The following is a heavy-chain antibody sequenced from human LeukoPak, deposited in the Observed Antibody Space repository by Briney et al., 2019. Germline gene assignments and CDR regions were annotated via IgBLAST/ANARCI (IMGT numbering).Heavy chain of an antibody. J-gene: IGHJ4*02. D-gene: IGHD6-13*01. CDR1: GFTFNRYN. CDR2: ITSTSIYK. V-gene: IGHV3-21*01. CDR3: AREAISSSDDPFDY. Sequence: GGSLRLSCAASGFTFNRYNMNWVRQAPGKGLEWVSSITSTSIYKYYADSLKGRFTISRDNAKKTLYLQMDSPRAEDTAVYYCAREAISSSDDPFDYWGQGTLVTVSS.